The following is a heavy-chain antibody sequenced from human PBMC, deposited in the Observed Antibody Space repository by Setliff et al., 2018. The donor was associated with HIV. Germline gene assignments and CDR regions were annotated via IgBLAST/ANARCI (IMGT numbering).Heavy chain of an antibody. J-gene: IGHJ4*02. CDR1: GGTVSRYG. CDR2: IAPNSGDT. V-gene: IGHV1-2*06. Sequence: ASVKVSCKASGGTVSRYGLSWVRQAPGQGLEWMGRIAPNSGDTKYAQKFEGRVTVTRDTSINTVYMEVSSLRSDDTAVYYCSRDVGVPGRGNALDYWGQGTQVTVSS. CDR3: SRDVGVPGRGNALDY. D-gene: IGHD1-26*01.